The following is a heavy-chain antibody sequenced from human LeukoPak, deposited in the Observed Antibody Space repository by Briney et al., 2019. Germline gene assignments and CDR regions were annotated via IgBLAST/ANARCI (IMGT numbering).Heavy chain of an antibody. CDR1: GGSFSGYY. V-gene: IGHV4-34*01. J-gene: IGHJ5*02. CDR3: ASRGAYSSNWWVWFDP. D-gene: IGHD6-13*01. Sequence: PSETLSLTCAVYGGSFSGYYWSWIRQPPRKGLEWSGEINHSGSTNYNPSLKSRVTISVDTSKNQFSLTLTSVTAADTAVYYCASRGAYSSNWWVWFDPWGQGTLVTVSS. CDR2: INHSGST.